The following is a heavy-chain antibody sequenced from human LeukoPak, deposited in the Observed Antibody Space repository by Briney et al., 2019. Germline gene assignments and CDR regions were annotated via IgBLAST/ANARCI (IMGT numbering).Heavy chain of an antibody. V-gene: IGHV4-59*01. J-gene: IGHJ6*02. CDR3: ARDRSTYYDILTGAYYYYGMDV. D-gene: IGHD3-9*01. Sequence: SETLSLTCTVSGGSISSYYWSWIRQPPGKGLGWIGYIYYSGSINYNPSLKSRVTISVDTSKNQFSLKLSSVTAADTAVYYCARDRSTYYDILTGAYYYYGMDVWGQGTTVTVSS. CDR1: GGSISSYY. CDR2: IYYSGSI.